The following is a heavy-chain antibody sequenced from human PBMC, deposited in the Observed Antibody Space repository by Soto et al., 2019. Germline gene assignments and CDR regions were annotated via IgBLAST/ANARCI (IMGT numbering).Heavy chain of an antibody. J-gene: IGHJ4*02. CDR1: GGSISSGVSY. CDR3: ARGQNSHVDY. Sequence: QVQLQESGPGLVKPSHTLSLICSVSGGSISSGVSYWNWIRQHPGKGLEWIGYIYNSGSTFYNPSLKSRGTISVDTPKNQFSQKLSSVTAADTAVYYCARGQNSHVDYWVQGTLVTVSS. V-gene: IGHV4-31*03. CDR2: IYNSGST. D-gene: IGHD5-18*01.